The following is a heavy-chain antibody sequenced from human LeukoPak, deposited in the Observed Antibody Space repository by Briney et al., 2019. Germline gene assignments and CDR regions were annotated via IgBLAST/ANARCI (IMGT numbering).Heavy chain of an antibody. J-gene: IGHJ4*02. Sequence: GGSLRLSCAASGFTFSSYWMSWVRQAPGKGLEWVANIKQDGSEKYYVDSVKGRLTISRDNAKNSLYLQVNSLRAEDTAVYYCAGILGSHHGYNYLYFDYWGQGTLVTVSS. D-gene: IGHD5-24*01. CDR1: GFTFSSYW. V-gene: IGHV3-7*01. CDR3: AGILGSHHGYNYLYFDY. CDR2: IKQDGSEK.